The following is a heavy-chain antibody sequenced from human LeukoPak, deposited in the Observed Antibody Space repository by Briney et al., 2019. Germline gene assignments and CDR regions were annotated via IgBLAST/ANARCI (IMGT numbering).Heavy chain of an antibody. CDR1: GGTFSSYA. CDR2: IIPIFGTA. V-gene: IGHV1-69*05. J-gene: IGHJ4*02. Sequence: SVKVSCKASGGTFSSYAISWVRQAPVQGLEGMGGIIPIFGTANYAKKLQGRVTNTTDESRSTAYMELSSLRSEDTAVYYCASSYDSSGYYFSYFDYWGQGTLVTVSS. D-gene: IGHD3-22*01. CDR3: ASSYDSSGYYFSYFDY.